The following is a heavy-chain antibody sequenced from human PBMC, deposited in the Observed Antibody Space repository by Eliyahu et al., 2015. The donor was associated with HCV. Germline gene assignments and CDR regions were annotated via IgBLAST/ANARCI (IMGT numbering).Heavy chain of an antibody. J-gene: IGHJ4*02. Sequence: QITLKESGPTLVKPTQTLTLTCTFSGFSLSTXGVGVGWIRQPPGKALEWLALIYWDDDKRYSPSLKSRLTITKDTSKNQVVLTMTNMDPVDTATYYCAHTFYSARSPPYFDYWGQGTLVTVSS. CDR1: GFSLSTXGVG. D-gene: IGHD2-15*01. V-gene: IGHV2-5*02. CDR2: IYWDDDK. CDR3: AHTFYSARSPPYFDY.